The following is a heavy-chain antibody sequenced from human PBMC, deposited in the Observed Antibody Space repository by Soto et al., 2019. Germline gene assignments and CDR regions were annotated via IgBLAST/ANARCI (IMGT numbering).Heavy chain of an antibody. CDR2: VYYNGNT. V-gene: IGHV4-39*01. CDR3: VRQTIVRGVLSWFDP. J-gene: IGHJ5*02. CDR1: GGSIRSGSNY. Sequence: QLQLQESGPRLVKPSETLSLICSVSGGSIRSGSNYWAWIRQPPGKGLDWIGTVYYNGNTYYNASLQSRVIISADTSTNLFSLKLSSVSAADPAVYYCVRQTIVRGVLSWFDPWGQGTLVTVSS. D-gene: IGHD3-10*01.